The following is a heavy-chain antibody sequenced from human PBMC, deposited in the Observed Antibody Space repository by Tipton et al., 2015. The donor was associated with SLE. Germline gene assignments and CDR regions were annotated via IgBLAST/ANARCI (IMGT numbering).Heavy chain of an antibody. CDR2: ISSSGSTI. V-gene: IGHV3-11*01. J-gene: IGHJ6*03. Sequence: SLRLSCAASGFTFTKVRMRWVRQAPGKGLEWVSYISSSGSTIYYADSVKGRFTISRDNAKNSLYLQMNSLRAEDTAVYYCAREGPSWYYYYYMDVWGKGTTVTVSS. D-gene: IGHD2-15*01. CDR1: GFTFTKVR. CDR3: AREGPSWYYYYYMDV.